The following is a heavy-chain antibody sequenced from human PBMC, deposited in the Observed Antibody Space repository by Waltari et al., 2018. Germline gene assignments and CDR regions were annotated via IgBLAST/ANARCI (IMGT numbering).Heavy chain of an antibody. CDR1: GGSIISGDYY. CDR2: IYFSGST. V-gene: IGHV4-30-4*08. D-gene: IGHD4-4*01. Sequence: QVQLQESGPGLVKPSQTLSLTCTVFGGSIISGDYYWSWIRQPPGKGLEWIGYIYFSGSTYYNPSLKSRVTISVDTSKNQFSLKLNSVTAADTAVYYCARRGRTTLSYYFDYWGQGTLVTVSS. CDR3: ARRGRTTLSYYFDY. J-gene: IGHJ4*02.